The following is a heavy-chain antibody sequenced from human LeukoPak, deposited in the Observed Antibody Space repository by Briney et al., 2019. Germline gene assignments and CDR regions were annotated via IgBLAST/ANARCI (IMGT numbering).Heavy chain of an antibody. D-gene: IGHD3-3*01. CDR2: ISAYNGNT. CDR3: ARDITIFGVVKGYFDD. CDR1: GYTFTSYG. J-gene: IGHJ4*02. V-gene: IGHV1-18*01. Sequence: ASVKLSCKASGYTFTSYGISWVRQAPGQGLEWMGWISAYNGNTNYAQKLQGRVTMTTDTSTSTAYMELRSLRSDDPAVYYCARDITIFGVVKGYFDDWGQGTLVTVSS.